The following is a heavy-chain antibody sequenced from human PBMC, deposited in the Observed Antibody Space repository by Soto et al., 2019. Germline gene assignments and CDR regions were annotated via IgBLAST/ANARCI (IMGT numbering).Heavy chain of an antibody. CDR3: ARQMRGPIPYFGCLSPLTA. J-gene: IGHJ5*02. Sequence: QLRLQESGPGLVKPSGTLSLTCTVSGDSVTSDDSYWGWIRRPPGQGLERSGTISHTGESFYNPPLNGRLNMSLDAAKNQFAPKLASMTAADAGLFFCARQMRGPIPYFGCLSPLTAWAQGILVAVSS. V-gene: IGHV4-39*01. CDR2: ISHTGES. CDR1: GDSVTSDDSY. D-gene: IGHD3-9*01.